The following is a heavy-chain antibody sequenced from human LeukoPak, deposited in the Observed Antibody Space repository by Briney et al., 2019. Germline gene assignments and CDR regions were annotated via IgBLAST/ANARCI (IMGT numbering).Heavy chain of an antibody. J-gene: IGHJ6*03. CDR3: ARVAAAGKNYYYYYMDV. Sequence: SETLSLTCTVSGRSISSYYWSWIRQPPGKGLEWIGYIYYSGSTNYNPSLKSRVTISVDTSKNQFSLKLSSVTAADTAVYYCARVAAAGKNYYYYYMDVWGKGTTVTVSS. CDR1: GRSISSYY. D-gene: IGHD6-13*01. CDR2: IYYSGST. V-gene: IGHV4-59*13.